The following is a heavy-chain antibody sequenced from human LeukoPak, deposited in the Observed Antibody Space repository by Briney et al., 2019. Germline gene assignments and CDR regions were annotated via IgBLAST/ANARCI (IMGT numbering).Heavy chain of an antibody. CDR2: ISYDGSDK. J-gene: IGHJ4*02. CDR1: GFTFSRCG. CDR3: AKESGSYYAPDY. D-gene: IGHD1-26*01. Sequence: GGSLRLSCAASGFTFSRCGMHWVRQAPGKGLEWVAVISYDGSDKYYADSVKGRFTISRDNSKNTLYLQMNSLRAEDTAVYYCAKESGSYYAPDYWGQGTLVTVSS. V-gene: IGHV3-30*18.